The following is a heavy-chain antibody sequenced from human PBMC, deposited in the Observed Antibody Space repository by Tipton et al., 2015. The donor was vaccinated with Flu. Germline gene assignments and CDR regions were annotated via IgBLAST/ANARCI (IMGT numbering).Heavy chain of an antibody. CDR2: ISAYNGNT. V-gene: IGHV1-18*01. J-gene: IGHJ6*02. CDR1: GYTFTSYG. CDR3: ARDRWGYSSSSGIYYSYGMDV. Sequence: QLVQSGAEVKKPGASVKVSCKASGYTFTSYGISWVRQAPGQGLEWMGWISAYNGNTNYAQKLQGRVTMTTDTSTSTAYMELRSLRSDDTAVYYCARDRWGYSSSSGIYYSYGMDVWGQGTTVTVSS. D-gene: IGHD6-6*01.